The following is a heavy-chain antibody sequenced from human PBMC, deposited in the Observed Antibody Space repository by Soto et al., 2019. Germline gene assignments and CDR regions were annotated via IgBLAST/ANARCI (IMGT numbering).Heavy chain of an antibody. D-gene: IGHD2-15*01. CDR1: GFTFSTYA. Sequence: DVNLLQSGGGSAQPGGSLRLYCATSGFTFSTYAMTWVRQVPGRGLQWVSTILPDETGFYTVSVKGRFTISRDNYRGIVYLQMNDLWVEDAAIYYCAKDRLPTSGQRFYFDSWGQGSLVTVSS. CDR2: ILPDETG. CDR3: AKDRLPTSGQRFYFDS. V-gene: IGHV3-23*01. J-gene: IGHJ4*02.